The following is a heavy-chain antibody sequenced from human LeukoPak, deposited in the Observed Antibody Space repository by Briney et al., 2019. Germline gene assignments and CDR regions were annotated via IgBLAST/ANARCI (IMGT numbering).Heavy chain of an antibody. CDR2: TYYRSKWYN. J-gene: IGHJ5*02. CDR3: AREAWDYDILTGYQYSNWFDP. V-gene: IGHV6-1*01. CDR1: GDSVSSNSAA. Sequence: SQTLSLTSAISGDSVSSNSAAWNWIRQSPSRGLEWLGRTYYRSKWYNDYAVSVKSRITINPDTSKNQFSLQLNSVTPEDTAVYYCAREAWDYDILTGYQYSNWFDPWGQGTLVTVSS. D-gene: IGHD3-9*01.